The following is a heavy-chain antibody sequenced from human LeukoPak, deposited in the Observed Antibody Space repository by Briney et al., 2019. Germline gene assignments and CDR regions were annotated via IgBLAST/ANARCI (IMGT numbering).Heavy chain of an antibody. D-gene: IGHD5-12*01. CDR1: GFTFSSDA. Sequence: AGGSLRLSCAASGFTFSSDAMSWVRQAPGKGLEWVAGVSGSGGSTYYADSVKGRFTISRDNSKNTLYLQMNSLRAEDTAVYYCAKDREWLRPDYFDYWGQGTLVTVSS. CDR2: VSGSGGST. V-gene: IGHV3-23*01. CDR3: AKDREWLRPDYFDY. J-gene: IGHJ4*02.